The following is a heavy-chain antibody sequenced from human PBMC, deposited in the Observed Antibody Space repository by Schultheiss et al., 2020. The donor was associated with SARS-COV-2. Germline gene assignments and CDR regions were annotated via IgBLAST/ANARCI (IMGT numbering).Heavy chain of an antibody. CDR3: TTANDTAIRYYYYYYMDV. V-gene: IGHV3-49*04. Sequence: GESLKISCAASGFTFSSYGMHWVRQAPGKGLEWLGFIRSKAYGGTTEYAASVKGRFTISRDDSKNTAYLQMNSLKTEDTAVYYCTTANDTAIRYYYYYYMDVWGKGTTVTVSS. D-gene: IGHD5-18*01. CDR2: IRSKAYGGTT. CDR1: GFTFSSYG. J-gene: IGHJ6*03.